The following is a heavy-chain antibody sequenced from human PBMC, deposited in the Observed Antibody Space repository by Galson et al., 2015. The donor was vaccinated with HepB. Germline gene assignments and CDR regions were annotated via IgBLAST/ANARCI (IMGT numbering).Heavy chain of an antibody. Sequence: SLRLSCATSGFALNSYSVNWVRQAPGKGLEWVALISYNENTKYSAGSVKGRFTISRDNYKNMLSLQMNSLTAEDTAVYYCARVRQNTVFYGLDVWGQGTTVIVPS. J-gene: IGHJ6*02. CDR3: ARVRQNTVFYGLDV. CDR1: GFALNSYS. V-gene: IGHV3-30*19. CDR2: ISYNENTK. D-gene: IGHD3-3*01.